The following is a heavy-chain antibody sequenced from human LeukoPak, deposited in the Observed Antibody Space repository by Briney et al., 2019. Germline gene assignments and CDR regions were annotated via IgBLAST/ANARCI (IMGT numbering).Heavy chain of an antibody. CDR2: IRSDGSSK. CDR3: AKWSGDYPSYYLDY. V-gene: IGHV3-30*02. D-gene: IGHD4-17*01. CDR1: GFTFSSFG. Sequence: GGSLRLSCAASGFTFSSFGLHWVRQAPGKGLEWVALIRSDGSSKNYADSVKGRFTISRDTSKNTVHLQMNNLRAEDTAVYYCAKWSGDYPSYYLDYWGQGTLVTVSS. J-gene: IGHJ4*02.